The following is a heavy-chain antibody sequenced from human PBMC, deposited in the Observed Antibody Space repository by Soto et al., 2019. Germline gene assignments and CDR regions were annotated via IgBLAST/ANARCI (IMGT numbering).Heavy chain of an antibody. D-gene: IGHD2-21*01. V-gene: IGHV4-59*01. CDR3: DCLPSAFYSGFFNP. CDR2: IYYSGTT. J-gene: IGHJ5*02. Sequence: PSETLSLTCTVSGGSISGYYWSWIRQPPGKGLEWIGYIYYSGTTNYNPSLKSRVTISVDTSKNQFSLKLSSVTAADTAVYYCDCLPSAFYSGFFNPWGQGTLVTVSS. CDR1: GGSISGYY.